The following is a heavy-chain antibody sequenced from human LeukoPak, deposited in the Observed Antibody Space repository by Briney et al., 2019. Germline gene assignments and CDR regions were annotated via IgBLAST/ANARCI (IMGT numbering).Heavy chain of an antibody. Sequence: PGRSLRLSCAASGFTFSNYGMHWVRQAPGKGREWVSYISSSGSTIYYADSVKGRFTISRDNAKNSLYLQMNSLRAEDTAVYYCARDCGGGSCYGPYDAFDIWGQGTMVTVSS. CDR3: ARDCGGGSCYGPYDAFDI. J-gene: IGHJ3*02. V-gene: IGHV3-48*04. D-gene: IGHD2-15*01. CDR1: GFTFSNYG. CDR2: ISSSGSTI.